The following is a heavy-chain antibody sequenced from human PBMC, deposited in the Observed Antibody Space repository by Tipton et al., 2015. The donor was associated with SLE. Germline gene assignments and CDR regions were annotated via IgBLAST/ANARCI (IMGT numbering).Heavy chain of an antibody. V-gene: IGHV4-59*01. Sequence: TLSLTCTVSGGSISSYYWSWIRQPPGKGLGWIGYISYSETTNYNPSLKSRVTISVDTSKNQFSLKLRSVTAADTAVYYCAGAWQGYCSGGTCYVLDYWGQGTLVTVSS. J-gene: IGHJ4*02. CDR2: ISYSETT. CDR3: AGAWQGYCSGGTCYVLDY. CDR1: GGSISSYY. D-gene: IGHD2-15*01.